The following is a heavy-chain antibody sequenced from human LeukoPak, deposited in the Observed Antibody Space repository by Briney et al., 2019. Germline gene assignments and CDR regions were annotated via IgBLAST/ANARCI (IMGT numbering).Heavy chain of an antibody. Sequence: GASVKVSCKASGYTFTDYYLHWLRQAPGQGLEWMGWMNPKSGDTHYAQKFQGRVTMTRDTSISTAYLELRSLTSDETAVYYCARALTRYSTAWYGYWGQGTLVTVSS. J-gene: IGHJ4*02. CDR2: MNPKSGDT. CDR1: GYTFTDYY. CDR3: ARALTRYSTAWYGY. V-gene: IGHV1-2*02. D-gene: IGHD6-19*01.